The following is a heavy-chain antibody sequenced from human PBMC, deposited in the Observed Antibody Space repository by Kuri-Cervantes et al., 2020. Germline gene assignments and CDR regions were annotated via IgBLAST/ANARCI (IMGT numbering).Heavy chain of an antibody. CDR2: IQHDGSEK. V-gene: IGHV3-7*01. J-gene: IGHJ1*01. CDR1: GFTFSSYA. D-gene: IGHD6-13*01. Sequence: GGSLRLSCAASGFTFSSYAMSWVRQAPGKGLEWVANIQHDGSEKYYVDSVKGRFTISRDNAKNSLYLQMNSLRAEDTAVYYCAAQASSSWYLVEYFHHWGQGTLVTVSS. CDR3: AAQASSSWYLVEYFHH.